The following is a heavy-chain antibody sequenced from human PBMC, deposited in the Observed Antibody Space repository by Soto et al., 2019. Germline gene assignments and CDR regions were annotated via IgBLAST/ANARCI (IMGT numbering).Heavy chain of an antibody. D-gene: IGHD3-3*01. CDR2: INHSGST. CDR1: GGSFSGYY. CDR3: ARGKFLEWLLPLYYYYGMDV. V-gene: IGHV4-34*01. Sequence: SETLSLTCAVYGGSFSGYYWSWIRQPPGKGLEWIGEINHSGSTNYNPSLKSRVTISVDTSKNQFSLKLSSVTAADTAVYYCARGKFLEWLLPLYYYYGMDVWGQGTTVTVSS. J-gene: IGHJ6*02.